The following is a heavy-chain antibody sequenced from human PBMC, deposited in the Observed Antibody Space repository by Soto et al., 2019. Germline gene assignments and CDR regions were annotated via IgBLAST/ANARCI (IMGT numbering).Heavy chain of an antibody. CDR2: MEPSTGRT. D-gene: IGHD1-26*01. CDR3: ARGVSAGVDY. J-gene: IGHJ4*02. Sequence: QVQLVQSGAEVREPGAXXXXXXKASGYSXTXXXXXXXXXXXXQXLEWMGWMEPSTGRTGYAQKFQGRVTMTRDTSINTAYMELTTLTSDDTAFYYCARGVSAGVDYWGQGTLVIVSS. V-gene: IGHV1-8*01. CDR1: GYSXTXXX.